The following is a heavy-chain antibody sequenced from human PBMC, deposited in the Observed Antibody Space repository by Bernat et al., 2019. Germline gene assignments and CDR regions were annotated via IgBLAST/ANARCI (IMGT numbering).Heavy chain of an antibody. CDR3: TTVNLPLSAFDY. CDR2: IKSKTDGGTT. J-gene: IGHJ4*02. V-gene: IGHV3-15*01. D-gene: IGHD1-14*01. CDR1: GFAFSNAW. Sequence: EVQLVESGGGLVKPGGSLRLSCAASGFAFSNAWMSWVRQAPGKGLEWVGRIKSKTDGGTTDYAAPVKGRFTISRDDSKNTLYLQMNSLKTEDTAVYYCTTVNLPLSAFDYWGQGTLVTVSS.